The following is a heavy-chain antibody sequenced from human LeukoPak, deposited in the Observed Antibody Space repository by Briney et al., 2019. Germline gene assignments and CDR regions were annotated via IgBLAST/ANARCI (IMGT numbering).Heavy chain of an antibody. J-gene: IGHJ4*02. D-gene: IGHD3-22*01. V-gene: IGHV3-23*01. Sequence: PGGSLRLSCAVSGITLSNYGTSWVRQAPGKGLEWVAGISGSGGSTNYADSVKGRFTISRDNLKNTLYLQMNSLRAEDTAVYFCAKRGVVIRVILVGFHKEANYFDSWGQGALVTVSS. CDR1: GITLSNYG. CDR2: ISGSGGST. CDR3: AKRGVVIRVILVGFHKEANYFDS.